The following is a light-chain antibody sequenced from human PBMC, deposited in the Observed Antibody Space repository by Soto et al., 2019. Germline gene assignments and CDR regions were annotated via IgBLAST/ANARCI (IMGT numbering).Light chain of an antibody. CDR1: SSDVGGYNY. CDR3: SAYAGGNYWV. CDR2: EVS. Sequence: QSALTQPPSASGSPGQSVTISCTGTSSDVGGYNYVSWYQQHPGKAPKLMIYEVSKRPSGVPDRFSGSKSGNTASLTVSGLQAEDEADSYCSAYAGGNYWVFGGGTKLTVL. J-gene: IGLJ3*02. V-gene: IGLV2-8*01.